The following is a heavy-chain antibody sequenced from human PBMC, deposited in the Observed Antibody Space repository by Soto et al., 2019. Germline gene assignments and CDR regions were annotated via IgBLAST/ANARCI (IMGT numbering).Heavy chain of an antibody. CDR3: ARNPYYDILTGYTIQGAFDI. CDR1: GYTFTSYA. J-gene: IGHJ3*02. D-gene: IGHD3-9*01. V-gene: IGHV1-3*01. CDR2: INAGNGNT. Sequence: ASVKVSCKACGYTFTSYAMHWVRQAPGQRLEWMGWINAGNGNTKYSQKFQGRVTITRDTSASTAYMELSSLRSEDTAVYYCARNPYYDILTGYTIQGAFDIWGQGTMVTVSS.